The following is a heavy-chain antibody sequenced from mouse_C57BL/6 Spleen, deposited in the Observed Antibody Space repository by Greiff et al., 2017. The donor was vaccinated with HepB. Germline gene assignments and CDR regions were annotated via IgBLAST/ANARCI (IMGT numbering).Heavy chain of an antibody. D-gene: IGHD1-1*01. CDR1: GYTFTSYW. CDR3: ARGGDYYGSSYPFFDY. CDR2: IYPGSGST. Sequence: QQPGAELVKPGASVKMSCKASGYTFTSYWITWVKQRPGQGLEWIGDIYPGSGSTNYNEKFKSKATLTVDTSSSTAYMQLSSLTSEDSAVYYCARGGDYYGSSYPFFDYWGQGTTLTVSS. J-gene: IGHJ2*01. V-gene: IGHV1-55*01.